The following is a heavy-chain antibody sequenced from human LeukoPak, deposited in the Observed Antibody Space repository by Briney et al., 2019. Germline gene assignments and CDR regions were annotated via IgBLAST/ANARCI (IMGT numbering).Heavy chain of an antibody. CDR2: ISYDGSNK. D-gene: IGHD3-10*01. V-gene: IGHV3-30-3*01. Sequence: PGGSLRLSCAASGFTFSTYAMHWVRQAPGKGLEWVAVISYDGSNKYYADSVKGRFTISRDNSKNTLYLQMNSLRAEDTAVCYCAREPSINTYGAGWFDPWGQGTLVTVSS. J-gene: IGHJ5*02. CDR3: AREPSINTYGAGWFDP. CDR1: GFTFSTYA.